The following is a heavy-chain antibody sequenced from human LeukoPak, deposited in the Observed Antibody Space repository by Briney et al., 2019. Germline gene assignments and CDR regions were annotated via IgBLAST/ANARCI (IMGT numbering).Heavy chain of an antibody. D-gene: IGHD5-24*01. CDR2: IYYSGST. J-gene: IGHJ3*02. V-gene: IGHV4-59*08. Sequence: GSLRLSCAASGFTFSSYATSWIRQPPGKGLEWIGYIYYSGSTNYNPSLKSRVTISVDTSKNQFSLKLSSVTAADTAVYYCARQRRDGYNWYAFDIWGQGTMVTVSS. CDR1: GFTFSSYA. CDR3: ARQRRDGYNWYAFDI.